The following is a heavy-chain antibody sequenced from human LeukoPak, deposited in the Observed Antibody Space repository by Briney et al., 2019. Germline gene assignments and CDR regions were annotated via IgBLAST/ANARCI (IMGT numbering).Heavy chain of an antibody. Sequence: ASVKVSCKASGYTFTSYDINWVRQATGQGLELMGWMNPNSGNTGYAQKFQGRVTMTRNTSISTAYMELSSLRSEDTAVYYCARAPPDPFYYYYYYMDVWGKGTTVTVSS. V-gene: IGHV1-8*01. CDR2: MNPNSGNT. CDR1: GYTFTSYD. J-gene: IGHJ6*03. CDR3: ARAPPDPFYYYYYYMDV. D-gene: IGHD2/OR15-2a*01.